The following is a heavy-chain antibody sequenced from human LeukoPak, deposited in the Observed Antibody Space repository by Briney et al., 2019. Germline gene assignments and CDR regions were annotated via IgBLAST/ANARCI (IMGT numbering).Heavy chain of an antibody. CDR3: AKGHTYGLGESYLDF. J-gene: IGHJ4*02. CDR1: GYTFDDYA. CDR2: ISWNSGSI. D-gene: IGHD5-18*01. V-gene: IGHV3-9*01. Sequence: GGSLRLSCEASGYTFDDYAMPWVRQAPGKGLEWVSAISWNSGSIGYADSVKGRFTISRDNGKNSLYLQMNSLRTEDTALYYCAKGHTYGLGESYLDFWGQGTLVSVSS.